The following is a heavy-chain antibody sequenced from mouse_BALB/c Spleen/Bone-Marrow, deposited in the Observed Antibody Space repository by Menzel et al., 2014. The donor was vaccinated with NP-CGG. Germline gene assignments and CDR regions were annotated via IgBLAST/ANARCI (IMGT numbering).Heavy chain of an antibody. D-gene: IGHD2-14*01. CDR2: IWAGGST. J-gene: IGHJ3*01. V-gene: IGHV2-9*02. Sequence: QVQLKESGPGLVAPSQSLSITCTVSGFSLTNYGVHWVHQPPGKGLEWLGVIWAGGSTNYNSALMSRLTISKDNSKSQVFLKMSSLQTDDTAMYYCASYYRYDRAYWGQGTLVTVSA. CDR1: GFSLTNYG. CDR3: ASYYRYDRAY.